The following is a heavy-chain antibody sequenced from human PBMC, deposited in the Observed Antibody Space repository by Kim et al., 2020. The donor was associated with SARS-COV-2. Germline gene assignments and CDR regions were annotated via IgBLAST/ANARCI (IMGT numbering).Heavy chain of an antibody. J-gene: IGHJ5*02. CDR2: IKHDGSGQ. D-gene: IGHD1-26*01. CDR1: GFTFSNYW. Sequence: GGSLRLSCAASGFTFSNYWMTWVRQTPGKGLEWVASIKHDGSGQYYVDSLKGRFTISRDNAKNSLYLQMNSLRAEDTALYHCARGAGSSVFDPWGQGTLVIVSS. V-gene: IGHV3-7*01. CDR3: ARGAGSSVFDP.